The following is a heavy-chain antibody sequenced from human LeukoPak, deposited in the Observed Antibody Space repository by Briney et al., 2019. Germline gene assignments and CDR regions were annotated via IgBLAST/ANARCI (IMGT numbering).Heavy chain of an antibody. CDR1: GFTFSSYE. CDR2: ISSGSTI. Sequence: GGSLRLSCAASGFTFSSYEMNWVRQAPGKGLEWVSYISSGSTIYYADSVKGRFTISRDNAKNSLYLQMNSLRAEDTAVYYCARATGTTNYWGQGTLVTVSS. V-gene: IGHV3-48*03. J-gene: IGHJ4*02. D-gene: IGHD1-7*01. CDR3: ARATGTTNY.